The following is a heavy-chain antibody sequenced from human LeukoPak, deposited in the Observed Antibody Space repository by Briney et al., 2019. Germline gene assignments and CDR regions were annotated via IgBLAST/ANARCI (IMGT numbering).Heavy chain of an antibody. J-gene: IGHJ4*02. CDR2: ISGSGGST. D-gene: IGHD2-8*01. CDR3: AKGTIVLMVYANGFDY. CDR1: GFTFSSYA. Sequence: GGSLRLSCAASGFTFSSYAMSWVRQAPGKGLEWVSAISGSGGSTYYADSVKGRFTISRDNSKNTLYLQMNSLRAEDTAVYYCAKGTIVLMVYANGFDYWCQGTLVTVSS. V-gene: IGHV3-23*01.